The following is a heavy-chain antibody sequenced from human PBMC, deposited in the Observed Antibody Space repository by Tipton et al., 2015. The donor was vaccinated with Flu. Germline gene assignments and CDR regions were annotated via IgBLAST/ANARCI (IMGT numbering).Heavy chain of an antibody. D-gene: IGHD1-26*01. CDR1: GYTFSTYG. CDR2: ISAKNGDT. CDR3: ARDKGVGATYALDY. V-gene: IGHV1-18*01. Sequence: QSGPEVKKPGASVKVSCKASGYTFSTYGISWVRQAPGQGLEWMGWISAKNGDTNYAHNLQGRVTMTTDTSTSTAYMDLWRLTSDDTAVYYCARDKGVGATYALDYWGQGTLVTVSS. J-gene: IGHJ4*02.